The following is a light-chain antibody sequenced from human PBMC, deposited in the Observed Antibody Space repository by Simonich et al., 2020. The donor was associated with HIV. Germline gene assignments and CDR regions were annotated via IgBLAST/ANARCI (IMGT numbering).Light chain of an antibody. Sequence: DIVMTQSPDSLVVSLGERATINCKSSQSVLYSSNNTNYLAWYQQKPGQPPNLLIYGASTRESGVPDRFSGSGSGTDFTLTISSLQAEDVAVYYCQQYYSTPLTFGPGTKVEIK. CDR1: QSVLYSSNNTNY. J-gene: IGKJ3*01. V-gene: IGKV4-1*01. CDR3: QQYYSTPLT. CDR2: GAS.